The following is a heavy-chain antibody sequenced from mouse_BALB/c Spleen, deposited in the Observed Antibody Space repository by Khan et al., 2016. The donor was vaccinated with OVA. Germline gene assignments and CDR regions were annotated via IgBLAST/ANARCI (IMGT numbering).Heavy chain of an antibody. V-gene: IGHV5-9-1*01. Sequence: EVELVESGGGLVKPGGSLKLSCAASGFTFSSFAMSWVRQTPEKSLEWVATISSAGTYTFYPDSLKGRFTISRDNAKNTQYLQMKSPRSEDTALYYCANGNYGWFAYWGQGTLVTVSA. CDR1: GFTFSSFA. J-gene: IGHJ3*01. CDR2: ISSAGTYT. CDR3: ANGNYGWFAY. D-gene: IGHD2-1*01.